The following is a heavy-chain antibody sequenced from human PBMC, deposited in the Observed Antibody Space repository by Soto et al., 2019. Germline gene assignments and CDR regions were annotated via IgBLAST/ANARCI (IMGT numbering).Heavy chain of an antibody. V-gene: IGHV4-4*07. Sequence: PSETLSLTCTVSGGSISSYYWSWIRQPAGKGLEWIGRIYTSGSTNYNPSLKSRVTMPVDTSKNQFSLKLSSVTAADTAVYYCAKSFGYASGRAFYYYGMDVRGQRNTVNVSS. CDR1: GGSISSYY. D-gene: IGHD3-10*01. J-gene: IGHJ6*02. CDR2: IYTSGST. CDR3: AKSFGYASGRAFYYYGMDV.